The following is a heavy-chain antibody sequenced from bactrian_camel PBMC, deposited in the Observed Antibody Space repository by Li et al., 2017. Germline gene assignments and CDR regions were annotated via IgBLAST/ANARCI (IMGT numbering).Heavy chain of an antibody. CDR3: AKDSGLGGVSFSE. CDR1: GFTFSSYW. J-gene: IGHJ4*01. D-gene: IGHD3*01. CDR2: INGNSRNT. V-gene: IGHV3S6*01. Sequence: HVQLVESGGGLVQPGGSLRLSCTGPGFTFSSYWMYWVRQAPGKGLEWVSSINGNSRNTHYADSVKGRFTISRDNAKNTMYLQMDSLKSEDTALYYCAKDSGLGGVSFSEWGQGTQVTVS.